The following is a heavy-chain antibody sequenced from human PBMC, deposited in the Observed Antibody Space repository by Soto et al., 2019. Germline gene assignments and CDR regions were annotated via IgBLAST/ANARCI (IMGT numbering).Heavy chain of an antibody. CDR3: AREGPYHYGFDA. Sequence: SETLSLTCTVSGNSITNSDYYWNWIRQSPGKGLEWIASIDYSGNTYYNPSLKSRVVISADTSKNLFSLKLRSVTAADTALYFGAREGPYHYGFDAWGQGTTVT. CDR2: IDYSGNT. J-gene: IGHJ6*02. CDR1: GNSITNSDYY. V-gene: IGHV4-30-4*01.